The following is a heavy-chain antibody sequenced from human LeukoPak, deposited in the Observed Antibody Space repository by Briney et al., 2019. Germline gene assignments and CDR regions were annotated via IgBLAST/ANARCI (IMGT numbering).Heavy chain of an antibody. CDR2: INAGNGNT. J-gene: IGHJ5*02. Sequence: ASVKVSCKASGYTFTSYAMHWVRQGPGQRLEWMGWINAGNGNTKYSQKFQGRVTITRDTSASTAYMELSSLRSEDTAVYYCARAPRYSSSLNWFDPWGQGTLVTVSS. V-gene: IGHV1-3*01. D-gene: IGHD6-13*01. CDR1: GYTFTSYA. CDR3: ARAPRYSSSLNWFDP.